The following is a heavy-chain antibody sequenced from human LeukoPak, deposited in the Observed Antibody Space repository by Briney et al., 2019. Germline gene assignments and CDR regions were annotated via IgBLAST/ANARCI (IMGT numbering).Heavy chain of an antibody. CDR1: GFTFSNYW. CDR3: ARASKPWLQLT. J-gene: IGHJ5*02. Sequence: GGSLRLSCAASGFTFSNYWMIWVRQAQGKGLGGVGNIREDGSEKRYADSVRGRFTISRDNAQTSIYLQMNSLRAEDTAVYYCARASKPWLQLTWGQGTLVTVSS. CDR2: IREDGSEK. D-gene: IGHD5-24*01. V-gene: IGHV3-7*05.